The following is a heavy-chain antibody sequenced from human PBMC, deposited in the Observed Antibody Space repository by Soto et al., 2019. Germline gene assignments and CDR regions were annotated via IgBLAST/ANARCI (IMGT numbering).Heavy chain of an antibody. J-gene: IGHJ4*02. Sequence: GGSLRLSCAASGFTFSSYGMHWVRQAPGKGLEWVAVISYDGSNKYYADSVKGRFTISRDNSKNTLYLQMNSLRAEDTAVYYCARDSSSGWPTYWGQGTLVTSPQ. V-gene: IGHV3-30*03. D-gene: IGHD6-19*01. CDR3: ARDSSSGWPTY. CDR2: ISYDGSNK. CDR1: GFTFSSYG.